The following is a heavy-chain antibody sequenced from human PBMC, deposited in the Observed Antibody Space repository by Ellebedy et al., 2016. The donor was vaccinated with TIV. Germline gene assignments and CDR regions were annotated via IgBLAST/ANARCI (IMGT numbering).Heavy chain of an antibody. CDR2: INPSGGST. Sequence: AASVKVSCKASGYTFTGYYMHWVRQAPGQGLEWMGWINPSGGSTSYAQKFEGRVTMTRDTSTSTVYMELSSLRSEDTDVYYCARFTTGRFAFDIWGQGTMVTVSS. D-gene: IGHD1-1*01. J-gene: IGHJ3*02. V-gene: IGHV1-46*01. CDR1: GYTFTGYY. CDR3: ARFTTGRFAFDI.